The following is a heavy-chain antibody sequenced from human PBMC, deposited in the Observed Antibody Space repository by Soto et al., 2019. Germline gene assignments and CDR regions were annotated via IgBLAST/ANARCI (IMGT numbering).Heavy chain of an antibody. Sequence: LRLSCAASGFTFSSYAMSWVRQAPGKGLEWVSAISGSGGSTYYADSVKGRFTISRDNSKNTLYLQMNSLRAEDTAVYYCAKYCSGGSCYPSAFDIWGQGTMVTV. CDR3: AKYCSGGSCYPSAFDI. CDR1: GFTFSSYA. D-gene: IGHD2-15*01. J-gene: IGHJ3*02. V-gene: IGHV3-23*01. CDR2: ISGSGGST.